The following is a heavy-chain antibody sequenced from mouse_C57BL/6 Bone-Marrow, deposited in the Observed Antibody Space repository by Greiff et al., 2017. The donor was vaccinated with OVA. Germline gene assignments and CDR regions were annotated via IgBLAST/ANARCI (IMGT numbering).Heavy chain of an antibody. CDR3: ARIAGGYYYSNYGVFDV. V-gene: IGHV8-8*01. D-gene: IGHD2-5*01. CDR1: GFSLSTFGMG. J-gene: IGHJ1*03. CDR2: IWWDDDK. Sequence: QVTLKESGPGILQPSQTLSLTCSFSGFSLSTFGMGVGWIRQPSGKGLEWLAHIWWDDDKYYHPALKSRLTISKDTSKNQVFLKIATVDTADTATYYCARIAGGYYYSNYGVFDVWGTGTTVTVSS.